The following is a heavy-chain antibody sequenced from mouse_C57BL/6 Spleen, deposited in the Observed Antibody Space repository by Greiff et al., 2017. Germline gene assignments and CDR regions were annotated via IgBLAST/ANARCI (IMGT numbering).Heavy chain of an antibody. V-gene: IGHV1-15*01. Sequence: VQLQQSGAELVRPGASVTLSCKASGYTFTDYEMHWVKQTPVHGLEWIGAIDPETGGTAYNQTFKGKAILTADTSSSTAYMELRRLTSEDSAVYYGTLYYYGSSYGYFDVWGTGTTVTVSS. J-gene: IGHJ1*03. D-gene: IGHD1-1*01. CDR1: GYTFTDYE. CDR2: IDPETGGT. CDR3: TLYYYGSSYGYFDV.